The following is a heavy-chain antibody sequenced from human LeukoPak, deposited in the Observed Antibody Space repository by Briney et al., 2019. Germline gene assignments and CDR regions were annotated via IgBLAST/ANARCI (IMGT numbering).Heavy chain of an antibody. Sequence: PSETLSLTCTVSGGSISSYYWSWIRQPPGKGLEWIGYIYYSGSTNYNPSLKSRVTISVDTSKNQFSLKLSSVTAADTAVYYCARDSAAGTWNWFDPWGQGTLVTVSS. D-gene: IGHD6-13*01. J-gene: IGHJ5*02. CDR1: GGSISSYY. CDR3: ARDSAAGTWNWFDP. CDR2: IYYSGST. V-gene: IGHV4-59*01.